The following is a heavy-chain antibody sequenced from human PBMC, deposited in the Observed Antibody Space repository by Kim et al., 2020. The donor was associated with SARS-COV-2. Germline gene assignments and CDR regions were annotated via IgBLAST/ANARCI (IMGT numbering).Heavy chain of an antibody. CDR1: GYTFTSYY. Sequence: ASVKVSCKASGYTFTSYYMHWVRQAPGQGLEWMGIINPSGGSTSYAQKFQGRVTMTRDTSTSTVYMELSSLRSEDTAVYYCARDLDYYDSSGYYVYYFDYWGQGTLVTVSS. CDR2: INPSGGST. J-gene: IGHJ4*02. CDR3: ARDLDYYDSSGYYVYYFDY. D-gene: IGHD3-22*01. V-gene: IGHV1-46*01.